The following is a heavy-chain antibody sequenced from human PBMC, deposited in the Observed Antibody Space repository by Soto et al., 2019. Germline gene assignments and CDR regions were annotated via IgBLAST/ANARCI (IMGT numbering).Heavy chain of an antibody. V-gene: IGHV4-38-2*01. CDR1: HYVITSGYY. CDR3: ARYFHTYSGPPR. CDR2: VDHSGST. J-gene: IGHJ4*02. Sequence: PSETLSLTCVVSHYVITSGYYWGWIRQPPGKGLEWIGAVDHSGSTYYDPSLQGRVTISIDTSKNQFSLRLTSVTAADTALYYCARYFHTYSGPPRWGQGTLVTV. D-gene: IGHD5-12*01.